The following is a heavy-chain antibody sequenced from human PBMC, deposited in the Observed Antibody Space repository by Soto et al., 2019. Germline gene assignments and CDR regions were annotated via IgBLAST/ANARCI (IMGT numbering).Heavy chain of an antibody. Sequence: SETLSLTCTVSGGSISSDDWSWIRQPPGKGLEWIGYIYYSGSTNYNPSLKSRVTISVDTSKNQFSLKLSSVTAADTAVYYCARRLVRAVAGIDWLDPWGQGTLVTVSS. D-gene: IGHD6-19*01. V-gene: IGHV4-59*01. J-gene: IGHJ5*02. CDR1: GGSISSDD. CDR3: ARRLVRAVAGIDWLDP. CDR2: IYYSGST.